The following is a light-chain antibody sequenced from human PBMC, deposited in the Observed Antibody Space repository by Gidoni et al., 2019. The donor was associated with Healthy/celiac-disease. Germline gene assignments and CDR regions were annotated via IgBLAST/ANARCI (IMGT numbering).Light chain of an antibody. CDR2: DAS. J-gene: IGKJ3*01. V-gene: IGKV3-11*01. CDR1: QRVSSY. CDR3: QQRSNWPPNT. Sequence: EIVLTQSPATLSLSPGERATLSCRASQRVSSYLAWYQQKPGQAPSLLIYDASNRATGIPARFSGSGSGTDFTLTISSLEPEDFAVYYCQQRSNWPPNTFGPGTKVDIK.